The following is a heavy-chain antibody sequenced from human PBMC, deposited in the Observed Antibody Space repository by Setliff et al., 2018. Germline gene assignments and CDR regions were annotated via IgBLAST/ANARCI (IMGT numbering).Heavy chain of an antibody. D-gene: IGHD3-9*01. CDR1: GGSISTYH. CDR2: IHGTEGT. Sequence: PSETLSLTCSVSGGSISTYHWSWIRQPPEKGLEWIGHIHGTEGTHYNPSLESRVTISRDKSTNQFSLMLRSVTAADTALYYCARGYYNGRGYYYLPCSFDSWGRGIVVTVSS. J-gene: IGHJ4*02. V-gene: IGHV4-59*08. CDR3: ARGYYNGRGYYYLPCSFDS.